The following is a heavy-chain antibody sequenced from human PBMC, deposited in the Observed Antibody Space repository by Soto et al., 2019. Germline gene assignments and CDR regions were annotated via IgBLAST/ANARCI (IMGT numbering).Heavy chain of an antibody. Sequence: GSGPTLVNPTQTLTLTCTLSWFSLSTSGVGVGWIRQPPGKALEWLSLIYLNDDKRYSPSLKRRLTIPKDTSKTQVVLTMTNMDPVDTATYYRAHSGQQLSPDSYYLDYWGQGTLVTVSS. D-gene: IGHD6-13*01. CDR3: AHSGQQLSPDSYYLDY. J-gene: IGHJ4*02. CDR1: WFSLSTSGVG. CDR2: IYLNDDK. V-gene: IGHV2-5*01.